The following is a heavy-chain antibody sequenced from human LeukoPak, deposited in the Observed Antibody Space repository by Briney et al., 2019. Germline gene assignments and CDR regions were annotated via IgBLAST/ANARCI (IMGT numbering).Heavy chain of an antibody. CDR1: GGTFSSYA. V-gene: IGHV1-69*05. D-gene: IGHD5-18*01. CDR2: IIPIFGTA. Sequence: SVKVSCKASGGTFSSYAISWVRQAPGQGLEWMGGIIPIFGTANYAQKFQGRVTMTRDTSTSTVYMELSSLRSEDTAVYYCARDHARGYSYGPTDYWGQGTLVTVSS. CDR3: ARDHARGYSYGPTDY. J-gene: IGHJ4*02.